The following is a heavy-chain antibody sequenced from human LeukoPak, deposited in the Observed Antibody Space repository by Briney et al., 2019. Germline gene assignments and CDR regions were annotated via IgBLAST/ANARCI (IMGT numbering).Heavy chain of an antibody. V-gene: IGHV4-30-2*01. J-gene: IGHJ4*02. Sequence: SETLSLTCTVSGGSISSGGYSWSWIRQPPGKGLEWIGYIYHSGSTYYNPSLKSRVTISVDRSKNQFSLKLSSVTAADTAVYYCARGDFRSGYYTLDYWGQGTLVTVSS. CDR2: IYHSGST. CDR1: GGSISSGGYS. CDR3: ARGDFRSGYYTLDY. D-gene: IGHD3-3*01.